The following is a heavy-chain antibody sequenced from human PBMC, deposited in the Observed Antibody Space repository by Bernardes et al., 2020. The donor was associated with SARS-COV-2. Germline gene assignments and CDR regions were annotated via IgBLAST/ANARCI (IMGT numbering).Heavy chain of an antibody. CDR3: AGGEYYYESSGYLDAFDI. Sequence: SETLSLTCTVSGGSISTYFWSWIRQSPGKTLEWIGYVQYSGITNYNPSLKSRVTISPDTSKNQFSLKLNSVTAADTAVYYCAGGEYYYESSGYLDAFDIWGQGTMVTVSS. D-gene: IGHD3-22*01. CDR1: GGSISTYF. CDR2: VQYSGIT. V-gene: IGHV4-59*01. J-gene: IGHJ3*02.